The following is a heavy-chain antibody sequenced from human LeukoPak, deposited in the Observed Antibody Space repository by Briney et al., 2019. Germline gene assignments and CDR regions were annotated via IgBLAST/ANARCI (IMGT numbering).Heavy chain of an antibody. J-gene: IGHJ4*02. D-gene: IGHD3-22*01. Sequence: PSETLSLTCAVSGGSNSSGGYSWSWIRQPPGKGLEWIGYIYYSGSTYYNPSLKSRVTISVDTSKNQFSLKLSSVTAADTAVYYCARAKIVVVQLDYWGQGTLVTVSS. CDR3: ARAKIVVVQLDY. CDR2: IYYSGST. V-gene: IGHV4-31*11. CDR1: GGSNSSGGYS.